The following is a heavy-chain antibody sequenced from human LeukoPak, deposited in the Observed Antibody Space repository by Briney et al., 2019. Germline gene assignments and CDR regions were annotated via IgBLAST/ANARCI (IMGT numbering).Heavy chain of an antibody. CDR3: ARHRYYYDSSGYLLPDAFDI. J-gene: IGHJ3*02. V-gene: IGHV5-51*01. CDR2: IYPGDSDT. CDR1: GYSFTSYW. Sequence: GESLKISCKGSGYSFTSYWIGWVRQMPGKGLECMGIIYPGDSDTRYSPSFQGQVTISADKSISTAYLQWSSLKASDTAMYYCARHRYYYDSSGYLLPDAFDIWGQGTMVTVSS. D-gene: IGHD3-22*01.